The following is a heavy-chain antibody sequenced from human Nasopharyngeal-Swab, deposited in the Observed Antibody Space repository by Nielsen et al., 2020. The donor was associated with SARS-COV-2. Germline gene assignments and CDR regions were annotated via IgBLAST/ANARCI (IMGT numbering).Heavy chain of an antibody. CDR3: AKSRGLNWFDP. V-gene: IGHV3-23*01. CDR2: ISGSGGST. CDR1: GFTFSSYA. Sequence: GASLPISCAASGFTFSSYAMSWVRQAPGKGLEWVSAISGSGGSTYYADSVKGRFTISRDNSKNTLYLQMNSLRAEDTAVYYCAKSRGLNWFDPWGQGTLVTVSS. D-gene: IGHD3-10*01. J-gene: IGHJ5*02.